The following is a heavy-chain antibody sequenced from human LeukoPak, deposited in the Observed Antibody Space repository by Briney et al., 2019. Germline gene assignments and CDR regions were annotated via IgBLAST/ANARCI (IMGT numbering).Heavy chain of an antibody. CDR1: GFTFSSYA. Sequence: GGSLRLSCAASGFTFSSYAMHWVRQAPGKGLEYVSAISSNGGSTYYANSVKGRFTISRDNSKNTLYLQMGSLRTEDIAAYYCARVRQQLVRGAFDIWGQGTMVTVSS. V-gene: IGHV3-64*01. J-gene: IGHJ3*02. CDR2: ISSNGGST. CDR3: ARVRQQLVRGAFDI. D-gene: IGHD6-13*01.